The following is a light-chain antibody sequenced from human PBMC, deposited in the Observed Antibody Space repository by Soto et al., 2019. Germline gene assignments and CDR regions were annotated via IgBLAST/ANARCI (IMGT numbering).Light chain of an antibody. CDR2: DVS. CDR1: SSDVGGYTY. CDR3: SSYTDSTTLTYV. J-gene: IGLJ1*01. Sequence: QSVLPQPASVSGSPGQSITISCTGNSSDVGGYTYVSWFQQHPGKAPKLMIYDVSSRPSGVSNRFSGSKSGNTASLTISGLQADDEADYYCSSYTDSTTLTYVFGTGTKVTVL. V-gene: IGLV2-14*01.